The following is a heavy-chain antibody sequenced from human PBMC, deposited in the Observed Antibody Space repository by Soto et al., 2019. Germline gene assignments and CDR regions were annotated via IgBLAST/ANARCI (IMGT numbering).Heavy chain of an antibody. D-gene: IGHD1-1*01. Sequence: QVQLQESGPGLVKPSQTLSLTCTVSGGSISSGGYYWSWIRQHPGKGLEWIGYIYYSGSTYYNPSLKSRVTLSVDTSKNQFSLKLSSVTAADTAVYYCARDRTRYPSFFDYWGQGTLVTVSS. CDR3: ARDRTRYPSFFDY. J-gene: IGHJ4*02. CDR1: GGSISSGGYY. CDR2: IYYSGST. V-gene: IGHV4-31*03.